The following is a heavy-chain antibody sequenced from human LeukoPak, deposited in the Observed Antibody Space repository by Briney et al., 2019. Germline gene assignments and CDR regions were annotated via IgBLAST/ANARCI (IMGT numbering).Heavy chain of an antibody. CDR3: ARDFAPYCGGDCYSPY. CDR1: GYTLTELS. Sequence: ASVKVSCKVSGYTLTELSMHWVRQAPGKGLEWMGGFDPEDGETIYAQKFQGRVTMTEDTSTDTAYMELSSLRSEDTAVYYCARDFAPYCGGDCYSPYWGQGTLVTVSS. J-gene: IGHJ4*02. D-gene: IGHD2-21*02. CDR2: FDPEDGET. V-gene: IGHV1-24*01.